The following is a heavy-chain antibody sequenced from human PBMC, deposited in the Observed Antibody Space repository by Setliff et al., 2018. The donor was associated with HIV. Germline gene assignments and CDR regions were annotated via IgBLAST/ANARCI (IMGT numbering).Heavy chain of an antibody. CDR2: IYSSGST. D-gene: IGHD3-10*01. CDR3: ARHSGVASPNWFDP. J-gene: IGHJ5*02. CDR1: GGSISGHY. V-gene: IGHV4-4*09. Sequence: PSETLSLTCTVSGGSISGHYWSWIRQPPGWGLEWIGYIYSSGSTSFNPPLQSRVTISVDTSKNQFSLKLSSVTAADTAVYYCARHSGVASPNWFDPWGQGTLVTVSS.